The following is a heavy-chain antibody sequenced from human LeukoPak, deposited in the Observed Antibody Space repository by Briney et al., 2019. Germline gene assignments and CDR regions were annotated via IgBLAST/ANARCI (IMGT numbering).Heavy chain of an antibody. J-gene: IGHJ4*02. Sequence: GGSLRLSCAASGFTFSSYAMSWVRQAPGKGLEWVSAISGSGGSTYYADSVKGRFTISRDNSKNTLYLQMNSLRAEDTAVYYCAKTGQSLSIRAVPASSPPLDYWGQGTLVTVSS. CDR3: AKTGQSLSIRAVPASSPPLDY. D-gene: IGHD2-2*01. CDR1: GFTFSSYA. V-gene: IGHV3-23*01. CDR2: ISGSGGST.